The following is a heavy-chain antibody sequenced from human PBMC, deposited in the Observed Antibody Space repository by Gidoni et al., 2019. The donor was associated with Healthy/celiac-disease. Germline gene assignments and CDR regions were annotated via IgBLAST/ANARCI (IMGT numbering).Heavy chain of an antibody. CDR2: ISYDGSNK. CDR1: GFTFSSYG. J-gene: IGHJ4*02. V-gene: IGHV3-30*18. CDR3: AKDAYNWNYVGFFDY. D-gene: IGHD1-7*01. Sequence: QVQLVESGGGVGQPGRSLRLSCAASGFTFSSYGMHWVRQAPGKGLEWVAVISYDGSNKYYADSVKGRFTISRDNSKNTLYLQMNSLRAEDTAVYYCAKDAYNWNYVGFFDYWGQGTLVTVSS.